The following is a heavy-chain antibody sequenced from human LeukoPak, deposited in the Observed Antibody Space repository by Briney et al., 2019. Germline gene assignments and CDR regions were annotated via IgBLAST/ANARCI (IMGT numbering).Heavy chain of an antibody. CDR1: GLVVTNSY. CDR3: ARELSSTWSHDAFDV. J-gene: IGHJ3*01. D-gene: IGHD2-15*01. CDR2: IYRDGNI. V-gene: IGHV3-66*01. Sequence: KAGGSLRLFCAASGLVVTNSYMAWVRQSPGKGLEWVSVIYRDGNIYYCDFAKGRFTISRNNSDTSLHLLMNNVKVGDTAVYYCARELSSTWSHDAFDVWGHGTMVIVSP.